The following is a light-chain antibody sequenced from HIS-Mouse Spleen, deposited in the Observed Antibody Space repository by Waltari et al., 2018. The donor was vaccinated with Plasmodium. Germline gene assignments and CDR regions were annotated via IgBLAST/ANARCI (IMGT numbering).Light chain of an antibody. CDR3: QQSYSTWT. CDR1: QSISSY. J-gene: IGKJ1*01. Sequence: DIQMTQYPSSLSASVGDRVTITCRASQSISSYFNWYQQKPGKAPKLLIYAASSLQSGVPSRFSGRGSGTDFTLTISSLQPEYFATYYCQQSYSTWTFGQVTKVEIK. CDR2: AAS. V-gene: IGKV1-39*01.